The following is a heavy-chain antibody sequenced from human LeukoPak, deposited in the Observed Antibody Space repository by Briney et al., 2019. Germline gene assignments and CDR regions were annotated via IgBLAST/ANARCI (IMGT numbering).Heavy chain of an antibody. Sequence: GASVKVSCKASGYTFTSYYMHWVRQAPGQGLEWMGGIIPIFGTANYAQKFQGRVTITTDESTSTAYMELSSLRSEDTAVYYCASGDFWSGYSSPYYYYYYMDVWGKGTTVIVSS. CDR2: IIPIFGTA. CDR1: GYTFTSYY. CDR3: ASGDFWSGYSSPYYYYYYMDV. V-gene: IGHV1-69*05. D-gene: IGHD3-3*01. J-gene: IGHJ6*03.